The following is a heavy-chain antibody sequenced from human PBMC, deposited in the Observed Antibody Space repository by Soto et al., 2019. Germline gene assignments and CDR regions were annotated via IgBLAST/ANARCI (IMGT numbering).Heavy chain of an antibody. V-gene: IGHV1-69*04. J-gene: IGHJ6*02. Sequence: QVQLVQSGAEVKKPGSSVKVSCKASGGTFSTYTISWVRQAPGQGLEWMGRIVPVLNVPNYAQKFQGRVTITAAESTTTTYTELSSLRSEDTAVYYCARELATAGYVYFDGLDVWGQGTTVTVSS. CDR2: IVPVLNVP. D-gene: IGHD6-13*01. CDR3: ARELATAGYVYFDGLDV. CDR1: GGTFSTYT.